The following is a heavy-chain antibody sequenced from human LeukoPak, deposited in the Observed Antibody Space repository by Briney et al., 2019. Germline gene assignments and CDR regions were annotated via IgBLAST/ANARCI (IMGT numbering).Heavy chain of an antibody. Sequence: GGSLRLSCTASAFTFSNYNMNWVRQAPGKGLEGVSSISMMGTYAYVADSLKGRFTISRDNARNSLFLQMDSLGADDTAVYYCARPLGPYYYGMDVWGQGTTVTVSS. D-gene: IGHD7-27*01. CDR3: ARPLGPYYYGMDV. V-gene: IGHV3-21*06. CDR1: AFTFSNYN. CDR2: ISMMGTYA. J-gene: IGHJ6*02.